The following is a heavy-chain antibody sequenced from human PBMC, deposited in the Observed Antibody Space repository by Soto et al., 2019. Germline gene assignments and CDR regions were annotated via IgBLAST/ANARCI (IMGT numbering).Heavy chain of an antibody. CDR3: ARAGYSPSWLGILGTGANGVEIDY. D-gene: IGHD6-13*01. J-gene: IGHJ4*02. Sequence: QIQLVQSGTEVKKPGATVRVSCKASGYTFISYGISWVRQAPGQGLEWMGGISTYNVNTNYAQKFQGRVTMATDTSTSTAHMEVRSLRPDDTAVYYCARAGYSPSWLGILGTGANGVEIDYLGQGTQVNVSS. CDR2: ISTYNVNT. V-gene: IGHV1-18*01. CDR1: GYTFISYG.